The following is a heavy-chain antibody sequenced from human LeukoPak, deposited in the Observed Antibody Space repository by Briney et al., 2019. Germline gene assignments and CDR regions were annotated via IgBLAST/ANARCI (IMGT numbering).Heavy chain of an antibody. D-gene: IGHD3-10*01. CDR2: IKPNSGGT. CDR3: ATMYYYGSGSYNWFDP. V-gene: IGHV1-2*02. J-gene: IGHJ5*02. Sequence: ASVKVSCKASGYTFSDYYIHWVRQAPGQGLEWMGWIKPNSGGTSYAQKFQGRVTMTRDTSMRTAYMELSSLGSEDTAVYYCATMYYYGSGSYNWFDPWGQGTLVTVSS. CDR1: GYTFSDYY.